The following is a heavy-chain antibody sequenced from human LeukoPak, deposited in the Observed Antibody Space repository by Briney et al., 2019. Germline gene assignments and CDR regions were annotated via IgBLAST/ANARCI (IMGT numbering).Heavy chain of an antibody. J-gene: IGHJ4*02. D-gene: IGHD3-10*01. CDR1: GYNFANFW. V-gene: IGHV5-51*01. Sequence: GESLKISCYDSGYNFANFWIGWVRQMPGKGLEWMGIIHPTDSQTLYSPSFKGQVTISVDRSINTAYLQWSSLKASDTAMYYCARRAYSGSGSSDYWGQGTLVTVSS. CDR3: ARRAYSGSGSSDY. CDR2: IHPTDSQT.